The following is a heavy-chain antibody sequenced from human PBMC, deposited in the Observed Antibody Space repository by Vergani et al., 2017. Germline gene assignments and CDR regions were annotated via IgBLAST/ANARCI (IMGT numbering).Heavy chain of an antibody. CDR2: INPSGGST. V-gene: IGHV1-46*01. CDR1: GYTFTSYY. Sequence: QVQLVQSGAEVKKPGASVKVSCKASGYTFTSYYMHWVRQAPGQGLEWMGIINPSGGSTSNTQKFQGRVTMTRDTSTSTVYMELRSLRSEDTAVSYCARRVDSSSWVRPQEECYYYGMDVWGQGTTVTVSS. CDR3: ARRVDSSSWVRPQEECYYYGMDV. D-gene: IGHD6-13*01. J-gene: IGHJ6*02.